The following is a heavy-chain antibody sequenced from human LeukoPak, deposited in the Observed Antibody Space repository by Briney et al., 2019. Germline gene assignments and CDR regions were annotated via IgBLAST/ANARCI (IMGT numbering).Heavy chain of an antibody. CDR2: ISAYNGNT. V-gene: IGHV1-18*01. CDR3: ARGLPQYYYDSSGYYSGLNDY. CDR1: GYTFTSYG. D-gene: IGHD3-22*01. Sequence: GASVKVSCKASGYTFTSYGISWVRQAPGQGLEWMGWISAYNGNTNYAQKLQGRVTMTTDTSTSTAYMELRSLRSDDTAVYYCARGLPQYYYDSSGYYSGLNDYWGQGTLVTVSS. J-gene: IGHJ4*02.